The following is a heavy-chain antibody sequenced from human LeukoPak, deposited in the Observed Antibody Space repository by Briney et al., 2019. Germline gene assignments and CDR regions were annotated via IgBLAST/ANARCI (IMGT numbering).Heavy chain of an antibody. CDR1: GGSITIYY. CDR3: ARVRGVAGRYLFDY. CDR2: IYYSGST. V-gene: IGHV4-59*08. Sequence: KPSETLSLTCTVSGGSITIYYWSWIRQPPGEGLEWIGYIYYSGSTNYNPSLKSRVTISVDTSKSQFSLKLSSVTAADTAVYYCARVRGVAGRYLFDYWGQGTLVTVSS. J-gene: IGHJ4*02. D-gene: IGHD1-14*01.